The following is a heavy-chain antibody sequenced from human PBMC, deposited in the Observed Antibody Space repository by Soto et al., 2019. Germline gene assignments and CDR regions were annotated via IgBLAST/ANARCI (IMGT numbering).Heavy chain of an antibody. J-gene: IGHJ4*02. CDR3: ASLTSAIAVAGIDY. Sequence: GGSLRLSCAASGFTFSSYSMNWVRQAPGKGLEWVSSISSSSSYIYYADSVKGRFTISRDNAKNSLYLQMNSLRAEDTAVYYCASLTSAIAVAGIDYWGQGTLVTVSS. V-gene: IGHV3-21*01. D-gene: IGHD6-19*01. CDR1: GFTFSSYS. CDR2: ISSSSSYI.